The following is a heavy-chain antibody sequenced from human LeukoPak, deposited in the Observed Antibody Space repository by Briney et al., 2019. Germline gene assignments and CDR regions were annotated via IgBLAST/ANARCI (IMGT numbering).Heavy chain of an antibody. CDR3: ARDGVEMATIYY. J-gene: IGHJ4*02. CDR1: GYTFTSYY. Sequence: GASVKVSCKASGYTFTSYYMHWVRQAPGQGLEWMGWINPNSGGTNYAQKFQGRVTMTRDTSISTAYMELSRLRSNDTAVYYCARDGVEMATIYYWGQGTLVTVSS. V-gene: IGHV1-2*02. D-gene: IGHD5-24*01. CDR2: INPNSGGT.